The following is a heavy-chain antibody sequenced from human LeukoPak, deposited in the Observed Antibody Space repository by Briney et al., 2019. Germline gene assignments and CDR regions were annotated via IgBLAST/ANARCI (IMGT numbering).Heavy chain of an antibody. D-gene: IGHD3-10*01. V-gene: IGHV3-30*04. CDR2: ISYDGSNK. J-gene: IGHJ4*02. Sequence: PGRSLRLSCAASGFTFSSYAMHWVRQAPGMGLEWVAVISYDGSNKYYADSVKGRFTISRDNSKNTLYLQMNSLRAEDTAVYYCARVLYGSGSYYAHLGYWGQGTLVTVSS. CDR3: ARVLYGSGSYYAHLGY. CDR1: GFTFSSYA.